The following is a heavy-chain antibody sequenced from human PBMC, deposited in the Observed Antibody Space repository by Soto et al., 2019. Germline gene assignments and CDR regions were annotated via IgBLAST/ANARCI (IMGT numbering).Heavy chain of an antibody. D-gene: IGHD3-10*01. J-gene: IGHJ6*02. V-gene: IGHV3-73*01. CDR3: TRNGGDYYYGMDV. CDR2: IRSKANSYAT. Sequence: GGSLRLSCAASGFTFSGSAMHWVRQASGKGLEWVGRIRSKANSYATAYAASVKGRFTISRDDSKNTAYLQMNSLKTEETAVYYCTRNGGDYYYGMDVWGQGTTVTVSS. CDR1: GFTFSGSA.